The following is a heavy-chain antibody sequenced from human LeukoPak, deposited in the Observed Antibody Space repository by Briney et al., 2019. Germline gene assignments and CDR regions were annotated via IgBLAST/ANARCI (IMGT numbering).Heavy chain of an antibody. D-gene: IGHD3-3*01. V-gene: IGHV4-59*01. J-gene: IGHJ5*02. CDR2: IYYSGNT. CDR1: GGSISSYY. CDR3: ARVRDFHWFDP. Sequence: SETLSLTCTVSGGSISSYYWSWIRQPPGKGLEWIGYIYYSGNTNYNSSLKSRVTISVDTSKNQFSLKLSSVTAADTAVYYCARVRDFHWFDPWGQGTLVTVSS.